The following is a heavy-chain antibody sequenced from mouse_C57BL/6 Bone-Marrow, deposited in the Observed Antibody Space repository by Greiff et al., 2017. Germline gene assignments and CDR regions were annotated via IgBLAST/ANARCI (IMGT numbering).Heavy chain of an antibody. CDR3: ARGRDGSSPYYFDY. Sequence: EVQLQQSGPELVKPGASVKIPCKASGYTFTDYNMDWVKQSHGKSLEWIGDINPNNGGTIYNQKFKGKATLTVDKSSSTAYMELRSLTSEDTAVYYCARGRDGSSPYYFDYWGQGTTLTVSS. J-gene: IGHJ2*01. CDR2: INPNNGGT. V-gene: IGHV1-18*01. CDR1: GYTFTDYN. D-gene: IGHD1-1*01.